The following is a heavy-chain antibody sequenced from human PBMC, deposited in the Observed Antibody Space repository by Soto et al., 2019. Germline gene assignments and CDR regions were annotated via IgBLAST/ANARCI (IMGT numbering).Heavy chain of an antibody. CDR1: AFTFSNAL. CDR2: IKSKTDGGTT. V-gene: IGHV3-15*01. J-gene: IGHJ4*02. Sequence: LTLSCAASAFTFSNALMSWVRQAPGKGLEWVGRIKSKTDGGTTDYAAPVKGRFTISRDDSKNTLYLQMNSLKTEDTAVYYCTTDGYIVGGIDYWGQGTLVTVSS. D-gene: IGHD2-15*01. CDR3: TTDGYIVGGIDY.